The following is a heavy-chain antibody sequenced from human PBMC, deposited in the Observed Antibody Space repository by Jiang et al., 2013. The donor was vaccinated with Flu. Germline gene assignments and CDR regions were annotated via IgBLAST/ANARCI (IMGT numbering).Heavy chain of an antibody. CDR1: GGSFSGYY. CDR2: INHSGST. J-gene: IGHJ3*02. CDR3: ARTVVVAATTGAFDI. V-gene: IGHV4-34*01. Sequence: LLKPSETLSLTCAVYGGSFSGYYWSWIRQPPGKGLEWIGEINHSGSTNYNPSLKSRVTISVDTSKNQFSLKLSSVTAADTAVYYCARTVVVAATTGAFDIWGQGTMVTVSS. D-gene: IGHD2-15*01.